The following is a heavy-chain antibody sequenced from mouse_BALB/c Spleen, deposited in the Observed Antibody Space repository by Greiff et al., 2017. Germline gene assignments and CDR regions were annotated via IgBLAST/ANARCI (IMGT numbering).Heavy chain of an antibody. CDR2: ISDGGSYT. J-gene: IGHJ4*01. Sequence: EVQLVESGGGLVKPGGSLKLSCAASGFTFSDYYMYWVRQTPEKRLEWVATISDGGSYTYYPDSVKGRFTISRDNAKNNLYLQMSSLKSEDTAMYYCARVRLPYAMDYWGQGTSVTVSS. CDR3: ARVRLPYAMDY. CDR1: GFTFSDYY. D-gene: IGHD2-2*01. V-gene: IGHV5-4*02.